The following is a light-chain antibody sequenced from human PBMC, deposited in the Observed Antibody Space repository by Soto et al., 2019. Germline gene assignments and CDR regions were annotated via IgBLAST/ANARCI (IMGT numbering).Light chain of an antibody. CDR3: SSYTTSNTLV. V-gene: IGLV2-14*03. J-gene: IGLJ2*01. CDR2: NVT. Sequence: QSALTQPASVSGSPGQSITISCTGTSSDVGAYNFVSWYQQHPGKAPKLMIYNVTNRPSGVSSRFSCSKSGNTASLAISGLQAEDEADYYCSSYTTSNTLVFGGGTKLTVL. CDR1: SSDVGAYNF.